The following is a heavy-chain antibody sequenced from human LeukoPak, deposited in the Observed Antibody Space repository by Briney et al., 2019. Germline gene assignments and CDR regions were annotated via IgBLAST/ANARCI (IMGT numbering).Heavy chain of an antibody. CDR1: GYTFTSYY. CDR2: INPSGGST. CDR3: ARAGQIVGATMV. Sequence: ASVKVSCKASGYTFTSYYMHWVRQAPGQGLEWMGIINPSGGSTSYAQKFQGRVTMTRDTSTSTVYMELSSLRSEDTTVYYCARAGQIVGATMVWGQGTLVTVSS. J-gene: IGHJ4*02. V-gene: IGHV1-46*01. D-gene: IGHD1-26*01.